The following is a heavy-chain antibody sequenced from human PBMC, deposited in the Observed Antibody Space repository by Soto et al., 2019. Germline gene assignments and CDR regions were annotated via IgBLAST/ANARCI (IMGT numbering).Heavy chain of an antibody. CDR1: GYTFTSYY. Sequence: QVQLVQSGAEVKKPGASVKVSCKASGYTFTSYYMHWVRQAPGQGLEWMGIINPSGGSTSYAQKFQGRVTMTRDTSTSTVYMDLSSLRSEDTAVYYCARERQEYCSGGSCHTYIDYWGQGTLVTVSS. CDR3: ARERQEYCSGGSCHTYIDY. J-gene: IGHJ4*02. D-gene: IGHD2-15*01. CDR2: INPSGGST. V-gene: IGHV1-46*03.